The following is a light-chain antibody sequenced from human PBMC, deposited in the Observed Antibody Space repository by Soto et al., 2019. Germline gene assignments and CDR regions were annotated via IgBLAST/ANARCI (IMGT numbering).Light chain of an antibody. V-gene: IGKV1-33*01. CDR1: QGINNY. Sequence: DIQMTQSPSSLSASVGDRVTITCQASQGINNYLNWYQQKRGKPPKLLIYDASNLEAGVPSRFSGSGSGTDFTFSITSLQPEDVATYYCQQYESLPPRFGPGTTVEIK. CDR3: QQYESLPPR. J-gene: IGKJ3*01. CDR2: DAS.